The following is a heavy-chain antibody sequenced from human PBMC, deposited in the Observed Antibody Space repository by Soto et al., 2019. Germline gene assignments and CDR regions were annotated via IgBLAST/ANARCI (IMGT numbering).Heavy chain of an antibody. V-gene: IGHV2-5*01. CDR1: GFSLSTSGVG. CDR2: IYWNGDK. Sequence: SGPTLVNPTQTLTLTCTFSGFSLSTSGVGVGWIRQPPGKALEWLALIYWNGDKRYSPSLKSRLTITKDTSKNQVVLTMTNMDPVDTATYYCALLYYDILTGPPGFDPWGQGTLVTVSS. J-gene: IGHJ5*02. D-gene: IGHD3-9*01. CDR3: ALLYYDILTGPPGFDP.